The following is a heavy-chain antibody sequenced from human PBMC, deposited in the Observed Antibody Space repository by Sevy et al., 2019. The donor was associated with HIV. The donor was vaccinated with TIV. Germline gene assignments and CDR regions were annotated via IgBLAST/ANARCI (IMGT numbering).Heavy chain of an antibody. CDR2: INHSGST. Sequence: SETLSLTCAVYGGSFSGYYWSWIRQPPGKGLEWIGEINHSGSTNYNPSLKSRVTISVDTSKNQFSLKLSSVTAADTAVYYCAREHRALLGYCSSTSCHQTYYFDYWGQGTLVTVSS. J-gene: IGHJ4*02. D-gene: IGHD2-2*01. CDR3: AREHRALLGYCSSTSCHQTYYFDY. CDR1: GGSFSGYY. V-gene: IGHV4-34*01.